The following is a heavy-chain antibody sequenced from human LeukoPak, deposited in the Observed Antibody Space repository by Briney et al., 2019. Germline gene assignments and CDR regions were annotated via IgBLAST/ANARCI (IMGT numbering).Heavy chain of an antibody. CDR2: IKSKTDGGTT. V-gene: IGHV3-15*01. J-gene: IGHJ4*02. CDR1: GFTFSNAW. D-gene: IGHD6-19*01. CDR3: TTDIGSSGWYFSFDY. Sequence: GGSLRLSCAASGFTFSNAWMSWVRQAPGKGLEWVGRIKSKTDGGTTDYAAPVKGRFTISRDDSKNTLYLQMNSLKTEDTAVYYCTTDIGSSGWYFSFDYWGQGTLVTVSS.